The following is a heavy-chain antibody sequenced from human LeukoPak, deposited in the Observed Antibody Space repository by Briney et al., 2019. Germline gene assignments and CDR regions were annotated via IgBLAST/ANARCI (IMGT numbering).Heavy chain of an antibody. J-gene: IGHJ3*02. D-gene: IGHD1-26*01. CDR1: GGSFSGYY. CDR3: ARRGPKSRRREKDAFDI. Sequence: PSETLSLTCAVYGGSFSGYYWSWIRQPPGKGLEWIGEFNHSGSTNYNPSLKSRVTISVDTSKNQFSLKLSSVTAADTAVYYCARRGPKSRRREKDAFDIWGQGTMVTVSS. CDR2: FNHSGST. V-gene: IGHV4-34*01.